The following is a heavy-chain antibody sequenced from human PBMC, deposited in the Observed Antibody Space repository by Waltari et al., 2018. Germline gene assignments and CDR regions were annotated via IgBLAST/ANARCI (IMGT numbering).Heavy chain of an antibody. CDR3: ARERSGSYSVDY. D-gene: IGHD1-26*01. CDR1: GFNFSSYS. Sequence: EVQLVESGGGLVQTGGCLRLSCAASGFNFSSYSMNWVRQAPGTGVDAVSYISSSSRTIYYADSVKGRFTISRDNAKDSLYLQMNRLRAEDTAVYYCARERSGSYSVDYWGQGTLVTVSS. V-gene: IGHV3-48*01. CDR2: ISSSSRTI. J-gene: IGHJ4*02.